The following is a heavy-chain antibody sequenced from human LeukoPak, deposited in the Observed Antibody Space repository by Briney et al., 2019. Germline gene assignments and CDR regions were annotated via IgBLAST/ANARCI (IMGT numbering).Heavy chain of an antibody. D-gene: IGHD3-16*01. CDR3: ARSAEAFGGVTGQFDY. Sequence: GASVKVSRKASGYTFTGYYMHWVRQAPGQGLEWMGWINPNSGGTNYAQKFQGWVTMTRDTSISTAYMELSRLRSDDTAVYYCARSAEAFGGVTGQFDYWGQGTLVTVSS. CDR1: GYTFTGYY. J-gene: IGHJ4*02. CDR2: INPNSGGT. V-gene: IGHV1-2*04.